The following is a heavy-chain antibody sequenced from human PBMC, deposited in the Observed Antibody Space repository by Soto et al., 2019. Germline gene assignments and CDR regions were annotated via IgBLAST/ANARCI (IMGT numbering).Heavy chain of an antibody. V-gene: IGHV3-74*01. D-gene: IGHD3-22*01. CDR2: VKTDGTNT. J-gene: IGHJ6*02. Sequence: VQLVESGGGLVQPGGSLRLSCAGTGCTFSTYWMHWVRQVPGKGLEWVSRVKTDGTNTGYADSVKGRFTISRDNAKNTLYLEMNNLRADDTAVYYCARGGVIVVGLDVWGQGTTVTVSS. CDR3: ARGGVIVVGLDV. CDR1: GCTFSTYW.